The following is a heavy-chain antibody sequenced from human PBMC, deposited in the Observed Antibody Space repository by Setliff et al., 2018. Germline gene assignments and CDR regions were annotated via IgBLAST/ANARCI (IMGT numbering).Heavy chain of an antibody. D-gene: IGHD6-19*01. Sequence: GSSVKVSCKASGYTFTSYAVHWVRQAPGQRLEWMGWINAGNGKTKYSQEFQGRVTITRNTSASTADMELRSLRSEDMAVYYCARAETWAVAGIFWFDPWGQGTLGTVPS. CDR3: ARAETWAVAGIFWFDP. CDR2: INAGNGKT. CDR1: GYTFTSYA. V-gene: IGHV1-3*03. J-gene: IGHJ5*02.